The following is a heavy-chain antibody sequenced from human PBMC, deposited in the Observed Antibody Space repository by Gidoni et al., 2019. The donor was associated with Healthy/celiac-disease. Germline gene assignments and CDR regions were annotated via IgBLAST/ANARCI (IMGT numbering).Heavy chain of an antibody. V-gene: IGHV3-49*05. CDR1: GFTFGDYA. CDR3: TRALYDSSGYYYLGNDY. D-gene: IGHD3-22*01. J-gene: IGHJ4*02. Sequence: EVQLVASGGGLVKPGRSLRLSCTASGFTFGDYALSWFRQAPGKGLEWVGFIRSKAYGGTTEYAASVKGRFTISRDDSKSIAYLQMNSLKTEDTAVYYCTRALYDSSGYYYLGNDYWGQGTLVTVSS. CDR2: IRSKAYGGTT.